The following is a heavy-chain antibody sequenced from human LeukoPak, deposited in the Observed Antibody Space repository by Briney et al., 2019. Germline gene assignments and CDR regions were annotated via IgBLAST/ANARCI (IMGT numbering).Heavy chain of an antibody. CDR1: GGSISSYC. D-gene: IGHD3-16*01. Sequence: SETLSLTCTVSGGSISSYCWSWIRQPPGKGLEWIGYIYYSGSTNYNPSLKSRVTISVDTSKNQFSLKLSSVTAADTAVYYCARSVGGPESFDYWGQGTLVTVSS. CDR2: IYYSGST. J-gene: IGHJ4*02. CDR3: ARSVGGPESFDY. V-gene: IGHV4-59*08.